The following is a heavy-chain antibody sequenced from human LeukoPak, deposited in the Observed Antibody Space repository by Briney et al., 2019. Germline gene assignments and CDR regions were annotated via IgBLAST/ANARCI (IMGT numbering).Heavy chain of an antibody. CDR2: IYYSGST. CDR3: AAHTSYCSGGSCYLGDY. V-gene: IGHV4-39*01. D-gene: IGHD2-15*01. Sequence: SETLSLTCTVSGGSISSSSYYWGWIRQPPGKGLEWIGSIYYSGSTYYNPSLKSRVTISVDPSKNQFSLKLSSVTAADTAVYYCAAHTSYCSGGSCYLGDYWGQGTLVTVSS. CDR1: GGSISSSSYY. J-gene: IGHJ4*02.